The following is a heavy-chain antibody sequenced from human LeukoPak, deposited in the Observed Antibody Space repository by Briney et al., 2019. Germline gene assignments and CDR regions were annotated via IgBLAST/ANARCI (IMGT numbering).Heavy chain of an antibody. J-gene: IGHJ6*03. CDR2: ISGYNGNT. V-gene: IGHV1-18*01. Sequence: ASVKVSCKASGYTFTSYGISWLRQAPGQGLEWMGWISGYNGNTNYAQKLQGRVTVTTDTSTSTAYMELRNLRSDDTAVYYCARVIAAAGPPYYYYYMDVWGKGTTVTVSS. CDR3: ARVIAAAGPPYYYYYMDV. D-gene: IGHD6-13*01. CDR1: GYTFTSYG.